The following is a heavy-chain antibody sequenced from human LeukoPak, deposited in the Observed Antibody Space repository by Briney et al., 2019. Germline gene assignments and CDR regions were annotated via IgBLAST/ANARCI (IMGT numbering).Heavy chain of an antibody. CDR2: ITATGDTA. Sequence: PGGSLRLSCVASGFTFTKCAMSWIRQAPGKGLEWVAIITATGDTAYYADSVKGRFTISRDNSRNTVYMQMDSLRAEDTAIYYCAGDRNSDWYSPLDYWDQGSQVTVSP. CDR1: GFTFTKCA. V-gene: IGHV3-23*01. CDR3: AGDRNSDWYSPLDY. J-gene: IGHJ4*02. D-gene: IGHD6-19*01.